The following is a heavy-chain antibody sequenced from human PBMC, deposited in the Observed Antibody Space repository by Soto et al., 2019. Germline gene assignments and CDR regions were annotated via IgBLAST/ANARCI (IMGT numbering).Heavy chain of an antibody. J-gene: IGHJ6*02. CDR3: ARSRRPSPYYYGFPIYGMDV. CDR2: INHSGST. CDR1: GGSFSGYY. Sequence: PSETLSLTCAVYGGSFSGYYWSWIRQPPGKGLEWIGEINHSGSTNYNPSLKSRVTISVDTSKNQFSLKLSSVTAADTAVYYCARSRRPSPYYYGFPIYGMDVWGQGTTVTVS. V-gene: IGHV4-34*01. D-gene: IGHD3-10*01.